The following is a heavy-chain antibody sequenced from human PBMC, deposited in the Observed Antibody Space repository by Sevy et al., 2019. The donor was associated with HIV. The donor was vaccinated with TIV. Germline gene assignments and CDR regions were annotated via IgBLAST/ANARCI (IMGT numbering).Heavy chain of an antibody. V-gene: IGHV3-30*03. CDR1: GFTFRNFG. CDR3: ARGGSGDYYYYGVDV. Sequence: GGSLRLSCVGSGFTFRNFGVHWLRQAPGKGLEWLSVVSYDGSSKYYVDSVKGQFIVSRDNSKNTLYLQMNSLRTEDTAVYYCARGGSGDYYYYGVDVWGQGTTVTVSS. CDR2: VSYDGSSK. J-gene: IGHJ6*02. D-gene: IGHD3-10*01.